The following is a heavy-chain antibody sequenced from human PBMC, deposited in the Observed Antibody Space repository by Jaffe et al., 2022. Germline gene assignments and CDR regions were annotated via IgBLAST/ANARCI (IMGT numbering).Heavy chain of an antibody. J-gene: IGHJ4*02. Sequence: ELQLVESGGGLVQPGGSLRLSCAASGFTLSDSWMHWVRQAPGKGLVWVARIKGDTNTAVYADSVEGRFTISRDNARNTLYLQMNSLRAEDTAMYYCARGTYDRHFHYWGQGTLVTVSS. CDR1: GFTLSDSW. V-gene: IGHV3-74*03. D-gene: IGHD3-3*01. CDR2: IKGDTNTA. CDR3: ARGTYDRHFHY.